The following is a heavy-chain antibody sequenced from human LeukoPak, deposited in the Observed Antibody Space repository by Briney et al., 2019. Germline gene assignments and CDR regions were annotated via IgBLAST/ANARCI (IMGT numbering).Heavy chain of an antibody. CDR3: ARYSGTGFDY. D-gene: IGHD1-14*01. CDR2: IYYSGST. Sequence: PSETLSLTCTVSGGSISSYYWTWIRQPPGKGLEWIGYIYYSGSTNDNPSLKSRVTMSLDASKNQFSLKLSSVTAADTAVYYCARYSGTGFDYWGQGTLVTVCS. J-gene: IGHJ4*02. V-gene: IGHV4-59*08. CDR1: GGSISSYY.